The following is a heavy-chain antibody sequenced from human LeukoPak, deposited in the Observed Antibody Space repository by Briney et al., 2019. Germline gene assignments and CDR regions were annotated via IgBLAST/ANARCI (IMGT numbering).Heavy chain of an antibody. Sequence: PGRSLRLSCAASGFTVSSNYMSWVRQAPGKGLEWVSVIYSGGSTYYADSVKGRFTISRDNSKNTLYLQMNSLRAEDTAVYYCARSDCSSSSCYFLSYYAMDVWGRGTAVTVSS. CDR2: IYSGGST. D-gene: IGHD2-2*01. J-gene: IGHJ6*02. CDR3: ARSDCSSSSCYFLSYYAMDV. CDR1: GFTVSSNY. V-gene: IGHV3-53*01.